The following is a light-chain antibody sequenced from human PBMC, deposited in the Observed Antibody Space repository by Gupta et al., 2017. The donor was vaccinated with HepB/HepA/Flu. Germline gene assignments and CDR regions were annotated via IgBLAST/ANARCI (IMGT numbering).Light chain of an antibody. V-gene: IGKV3-11*01. Sequence: EIVLTHSQAALSLSPGERATLACRACQSVSSYLAWYQQKPGQAPRLLIYEASNRATGVPARFSGSGSGTDFTLTISSLEPEDFAVYYCQQRSNWPPTFGQGTKVEI. CDR3: QQRSNWPPT. J-gene: IGKJ1*01. CDR2: EAS. CDR1: QSVSSY.